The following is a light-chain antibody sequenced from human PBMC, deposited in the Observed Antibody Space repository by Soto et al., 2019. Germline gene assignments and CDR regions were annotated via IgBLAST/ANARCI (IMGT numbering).Light chain of an antibody. CDR3: QQYIRWPLT. CDR2: GAS. V-gene: IGKV3-15*01. J-gene: IGKJ4*01. CDR1: RSVSRY. Sequence: IVLTQAPGTLSLSPGARAPLSCRASRSVSRYLTWYQQKPGQAPSLLIYGASTRATGTPARFSGSGSGTEFTLTISSLQSEDFAVYYCQQYIRWPLTFGGGAKVDIK.